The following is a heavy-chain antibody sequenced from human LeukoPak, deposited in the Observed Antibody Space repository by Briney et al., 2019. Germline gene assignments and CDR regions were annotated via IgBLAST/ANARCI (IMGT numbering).Heavy chain of an antibody. CDR1: GGSISSYY. D-gene: IGHD5-24*01. Sequence: PSETLSLTCTVSGGSISSYYWSWIRQPPGKGLEWIGHMYYSGGTNYNPSLKSRVTISVDTSKNQFSLKLNSVTAADTAVYYCTRRCKDAYTLYCFDYWGQGTLVTVSS. J-gene: IGHJ4*02. V-gene: IGHV4-59*01. CDR2: MYYSGGT. CDR3: TRRCKDAYTLYCFDY.